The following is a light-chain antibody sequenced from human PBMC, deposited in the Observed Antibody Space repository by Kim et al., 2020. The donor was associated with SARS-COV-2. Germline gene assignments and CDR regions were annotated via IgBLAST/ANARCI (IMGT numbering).Light chain of an antibody. CDR2: GAS. CDR1: QSVSSIS. CDR3: QQYGSSPLT. Sequence: SPGERATLSCMASQSVSSISLAWYQQKPGQAPRLLIYGASSRATGIPDRFSGSGSGTDFTLTISRLEPEDFAVYFCQQYGSSPLTFGGGTKVDIK. V-gene: IGKV3-20*01. J-gene: IGKJ4*01.